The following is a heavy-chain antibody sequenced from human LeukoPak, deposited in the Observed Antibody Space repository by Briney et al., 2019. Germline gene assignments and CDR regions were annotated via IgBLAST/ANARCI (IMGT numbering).Heavy chain of an antibody. CDR3: ARHAEGTNDYFDY. D-gene: IGHD1-1*01. Sequence: PSETLSLTCAVDGGSLNGHYWSWIRQSPGKGLECIGEGSDIGGTKFNPSLKSRVTISVDTSKNQFSLKLSSVTAADTAVYYCARHAEGTNDYFDYSGQGTLVTVSS. V-gene: IGHV4-34*01. J-gene: IGHJ4*02. CDR2: GSDIGGT. CDR1: GGSLNGHY.